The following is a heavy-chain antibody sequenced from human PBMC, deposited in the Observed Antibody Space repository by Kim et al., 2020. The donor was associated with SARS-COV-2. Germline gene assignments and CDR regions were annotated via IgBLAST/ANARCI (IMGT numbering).Heavy chain of an antibody. J-gene: IGHJ6*02. CDR3: ARDTPAPRKAGDAMDV. CDR1: AYSISSNSYY. Sequence: SETLSLTCSVSAYSISSNSYYWGWIRQPPGKGLEWIGTIHFRGATYYNPSLKSRATVSLDTSKNQFSLKLRSVTSADTAIYYCARDTPAPRKAGDAMDVWGQGTTVTVSS. CDR2: IHFRGAT. D-gene: IGHD2-2*01. V-gene: IGHV4-39*07.